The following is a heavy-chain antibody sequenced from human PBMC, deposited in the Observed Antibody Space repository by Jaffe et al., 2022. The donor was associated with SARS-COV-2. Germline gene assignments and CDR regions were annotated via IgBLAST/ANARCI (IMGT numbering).Heavy chain of an antibody. CDR3: ARDNPLGHDSSGYYSYFDY. CDR2: IYYSGST. D-gene: IGHD3-22*01. V-gene: IGHV4-31*03. J-gene: IGHJ4*02. CDR1: GGSISSGGYY. Sequence: QVQLQESGPGLVKPSQTLSLTCTVSGGSISSGGYYWSWIRQHPGKGLEWIGYIYYSGSTYYNPSLKSRVTISVDTSKNQFSLKLSSVTAADTAVYYCARDNPLGHDSSGYYSYFDYWGQGTLVTVSS.